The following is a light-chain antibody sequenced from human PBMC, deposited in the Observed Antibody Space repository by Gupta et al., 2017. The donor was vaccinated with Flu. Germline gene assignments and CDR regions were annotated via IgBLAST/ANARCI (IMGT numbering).Light chain of an antibody. J-gene: IGLJ2*01. CDR3: AIWDDSLNRLV. V-gene: IGLV1-44*01. CDR2: NSD. CDR1: DSYLGSSV. Sequence: VVTQPPSVSGTPGQKVTISCSKNDSYLGSSVVNWYQQLPGAAPRLLLFNSDQRASGVPDRVSGSRSGTSASLAVSGLQSEDESFYFCAIWDDSLNRLVFGGGTRLTVL.